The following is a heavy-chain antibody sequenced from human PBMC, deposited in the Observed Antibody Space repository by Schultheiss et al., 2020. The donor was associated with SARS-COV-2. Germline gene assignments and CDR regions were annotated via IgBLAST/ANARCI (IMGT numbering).Heavy chain of an antibody. CDR1: GGSFSDYY. Sequence: SETLSLTCAVSGGSFSDYYWSCIRQPPGKGLEWIGEINHSGNTNYNPSLKSRVTMSVDTSKKQFSLKLTSVSAADTAVYFCARGWYYFGMDAWGQGTTVTVSS. V-gene: IGHV4-34*01. CDR2: INHSGNT. D-gene: IGHD2-15*01. J-gene: IGHJ6*02. CDR3: ARGWYYFGMDA.